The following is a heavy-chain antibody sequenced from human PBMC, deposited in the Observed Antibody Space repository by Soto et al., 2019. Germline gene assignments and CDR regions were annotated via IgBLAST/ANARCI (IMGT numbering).Heavy chain of an antibody. V-gene: IGHV3-30-3*01. CDR1: GFTFSDYA. D-gene: IGHD2-8*01. CDR3: ARAPRRYCTSLSCLGLYGLDV. CDR2: ISFDGNIK. J-gene: IGHJ6*02. Sequence: QVQLVESGGGVVQPGRSLRLSCAASGFTFSDYAMHWVRHVPGQGLEWVAVISFDGNIKDDADSVKGRFTISRDNSKNTLFLQMDSLKGEDTAVYSCARAPRRYCTSLSCLGLYGLDVWGQGTAVTVSS.